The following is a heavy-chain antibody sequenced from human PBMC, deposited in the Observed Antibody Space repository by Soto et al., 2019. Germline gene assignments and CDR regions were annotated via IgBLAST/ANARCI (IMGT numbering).Heavy chain of an antibody. Sequence: ASVKVSCKDSGYTFTSYAMHWVRQAPGQRLEWMGWINAGNGNTKYSQKFQGRVTITRDTSASTAYMELSSLRSEDTAVYYCARAPSPHLGDYWGQGTLVTVSS. V-gene: IGHV1-3*01. J-gene: IGHJ4*02. CDR1: GYTFTSYA. CDR3: ARAPSPHLGDY. CDR2: INAGNGNT.